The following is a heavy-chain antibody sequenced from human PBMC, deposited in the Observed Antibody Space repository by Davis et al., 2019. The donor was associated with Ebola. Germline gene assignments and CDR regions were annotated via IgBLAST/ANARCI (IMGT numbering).Heavy chain of an antibody. CDR1: GYSFTTYW. CDR3: ARHRPYGDYAIDY. J-gene: IGHJ4*02. D-gene: IGHD4-17*01. Sequence: KVSCKGSGYSFTTYWIGWVRQMPGKGLELMGIIYPGDSDTKYSPSFQGQVTISADKSITTAYLQWTSLKASDTAMYYCARHRPYGDYAIDYWGQGTLVTVSS. V-gene: IGHV5-51*01. CDR2: IYPGDSDT.